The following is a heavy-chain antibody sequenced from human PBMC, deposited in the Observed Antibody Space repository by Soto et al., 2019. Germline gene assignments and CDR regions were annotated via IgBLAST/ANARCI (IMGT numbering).Heavy chain of an antibody. CDR2: INPLPTSGST. CDR3: ARDQDWNRPFDP. CDR1: GYIFTNYY. Sequence: ASVKVSCKASGYIFTNYYIHWVRQAPGQGLEWMAIINPLPTSGSTNYAQKFQGRVTITADESTSTAYMELSSLRSEDTAVYYCARDQDWNRPFDPWGQGTLVTVSS. V-gene: IGHV1-46*01. J-gene: IGHJ5*02. D-gene: IGHD1-1*01.